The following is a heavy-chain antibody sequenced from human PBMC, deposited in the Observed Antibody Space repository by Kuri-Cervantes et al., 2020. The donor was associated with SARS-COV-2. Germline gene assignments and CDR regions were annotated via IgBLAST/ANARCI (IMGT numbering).Heavy chain of an antibody. J-gene: IGHJ4*02. V-gene: IGHV3-7*01. D-gene: IGHD5-12*01. CDR1: GFTFSSYW. CDR3: AREPQGYSGYDYFDY. CDR2: IKQDGSEK. Sequence: GESLKISCAASGFTFSSYWMSWVRQAPGKGLEWVANIKQDGSEKYYVDSVKGRFTISRDNAKNSLCLQMNSLRAEDTAVYYCAREPQGYSGYDYFDYWGQGTLVTVSS.